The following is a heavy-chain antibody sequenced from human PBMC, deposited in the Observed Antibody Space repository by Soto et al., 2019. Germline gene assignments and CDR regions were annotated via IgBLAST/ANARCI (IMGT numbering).Heavy chain of an antibody. D-gene: IGHD7-27*01. Sequence: LSLTCAVSGGSISSGGYSWSWIRQPPGKGLEWIGYIYHSGSTYYNPSLKSRVTISVDRSKNQFSLKLSSVTAADTAVYYCARDGRLGISYWGQGTLVTVSS. V-gene: IGHV4-30-2*01. CDR1: GGSISSGGYS. CDR2: IYHSGST. J-gene: IGHJ4*02. CDR3: ARDGRLGISY.